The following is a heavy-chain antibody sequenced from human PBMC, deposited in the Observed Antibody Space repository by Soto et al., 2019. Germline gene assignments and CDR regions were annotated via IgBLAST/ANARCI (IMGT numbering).Heavy chain of an antibody. Sequence: GASVKVSCTASGGTFSSYTISWVRQAPGQGLEWMGRIIPILGIANYAQKFQGRVTITADKSTSTAYMELSSLRSEDTAVYYCGRDQFQPMGGFGELLYGDYYYYGMDVWGQGTTVTVSS. CDR1: GGTFSSYT. CDR3: GRDQFQPMGGFGELLYGDYYYYGMDV. V-gene: IGHV1-69*04. CDR2: IIPILGIA. J-gene: IGHJ6*02. D-gene: IGHD3-10*01.